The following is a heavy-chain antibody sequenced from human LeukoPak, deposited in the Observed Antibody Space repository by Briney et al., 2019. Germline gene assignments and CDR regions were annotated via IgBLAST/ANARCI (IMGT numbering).Heavy chain of an antibody. D-gene: IGHD6-6*01. Sequence: PSETPSLTCTVSGGSISSYYWSWIRQPPGKGLEWIGYIYYSGSTNYNPSLKSRVIISVDTSKNQFSLKLSSVTAADTAVYYCARTPSLAARYFDYWGQGTLVTVSS. J-gene: IGHJ4*02. V-gene: IGHV4-59*01. CDR3: ARTPSLAARYFDY. CDR2: IYYSGST. CDR1: GGSISSYY.